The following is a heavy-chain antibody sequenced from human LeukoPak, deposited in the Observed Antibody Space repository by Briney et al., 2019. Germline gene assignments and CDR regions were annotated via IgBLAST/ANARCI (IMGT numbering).Heavy chain of an antibody. J-gene: IGHJ4*02. V-gene: IGHV3-53*01. Sequence: GGSLRLSCAASGFTVSSNYMSWVRQAPGKGLEWVSVIYGGGATYYADSVKGRFTISRDNSKNTLYLQMNSLRAEDTAVYYCARLFPPSPHYFDYWGQGTLVTVSS. CDR2: IYGGGAT. CDR3: ARLFPPSPHYFDY. CDR1: GFTVSSNY. D-gene: IGHD3-10*02.